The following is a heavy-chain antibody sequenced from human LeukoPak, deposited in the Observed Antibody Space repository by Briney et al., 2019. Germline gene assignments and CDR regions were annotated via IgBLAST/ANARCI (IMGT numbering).Heavy chain of an antibody. Sequence: GGSLRLSCAASGFIFSNYAMGWRRQAPGKGLEWVSSITGSGGNTYYADSVKGRFTFSRDNSKNTLHLQMNSLRAEDTAVYYCTRNWGSDNWFDPWGQGTLVTVSS. CDR1: GFIFSNYA. J-gene: IGHJ5*02. CDR3: TRNWGSDNWFDP. V-gene: IGHV3-23*01. CDR2: ITGSGGNT. D-gene: IGHD7-27*01.